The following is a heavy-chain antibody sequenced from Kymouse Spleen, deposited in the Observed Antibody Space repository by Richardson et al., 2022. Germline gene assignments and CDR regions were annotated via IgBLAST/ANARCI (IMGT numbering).Heavy chain of an antibody. Sequence: QVQLQESGPGLVKPSETLSLTCTVSGGSISSYYWSWIRQPPGKGLEWIGYIYYSGSTNYNPSLKSRVTISVDTSKNQFSLKLSSVTAADTAVYYCARGITGTDYYGMDVWGQGTTVTVSS. V-gene: IGHV4-59*01. J-gene: IGHJ6*02. CDR1: GGSISSYY. D-gene: IGHD1-7*01. CDR3: ARGITGTDYYGMDV. CDR2: IYYSGST.